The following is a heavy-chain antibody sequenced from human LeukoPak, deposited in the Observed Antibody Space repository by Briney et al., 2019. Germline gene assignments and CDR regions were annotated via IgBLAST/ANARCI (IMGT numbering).Heavy chain of an antibody. CDR3: ARGRGWYQPDY. J-gene: IGHJ4*02. CDR1: GFTFSSYG. V-gene: IGHV3-21*01. D-gene: IGHD6-19*01. CDR2: ISRTSSYM. Sequence: GGSLRLSCAASGFTFSSYGMNWVRQAPGKGLEWVSSISRTSSYMYYADSMKGRFTISRDNAKNSLYLQMNSLRAEDTGVYYCARGRGWYQPDYWGQGTLVTVSS.